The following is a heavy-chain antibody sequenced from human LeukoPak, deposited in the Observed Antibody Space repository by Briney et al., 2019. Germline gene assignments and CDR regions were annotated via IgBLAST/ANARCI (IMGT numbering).Heavy chain of an antibody. J-gene: IGHJ5*02. CDR1: GYTFTNYD. Sequence: ASVKVSCKASGYTFTNYDINWARQAPGQGLEWLGWMNPNTGNTGYPQKFRGRVIMTRNTSTSTAYMELSSLKSDDTAIYYCARDGVEPAAGNHYNWFAPWGQGTLVTVSS. CDR2: MNPNTGNT. CDR3: ARDGVEPAAGNHYNWFAP. D-gene: IGHD2-2*01. V-gene: IGHV1-8*02.